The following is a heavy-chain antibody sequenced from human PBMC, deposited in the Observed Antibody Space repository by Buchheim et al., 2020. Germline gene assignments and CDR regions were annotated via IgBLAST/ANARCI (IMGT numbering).Heavy chain of an antibody. CDR1: GFTFSNAW. CDR2: ISYDGSNK. Sequence: VQLVESGGGLVKPGGSLRLSCAASGFTFSNAWMTWVRQAPGKGLEWVAVISYDGSNKYYADSVKGRFTISRDNSKNTLYLQMNSLRVEDTAVFYCAGRKGNPYYYYYMDVWGKGTT. V-gene: IGHV3-30*03. J-gene: IGHJ6*03. D-gene: IGHD1-26*01. CDR3: AGRKGNPYYYYYMDV.